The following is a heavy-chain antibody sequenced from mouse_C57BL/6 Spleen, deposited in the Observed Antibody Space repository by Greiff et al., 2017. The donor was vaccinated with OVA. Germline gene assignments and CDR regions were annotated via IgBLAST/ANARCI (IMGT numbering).Heavy chain of an antibody. J-gene: IGHJ1*03. CDR3: ARRETVDTYFDV. CDR1: GYTFTSYW. V-gene: IGHV1-69*01. D-gene: IGHD1-1*01. Sequence: QVQLQQPGAELVMPGASVKLSCTASGYTFTSYWMHWVKQRPGQGLEWIGEIDPSDSYTNYNHKFKGQSTLTVDKSSSTAYMQLSSLTSEDSAVYYCARRETVDTYFDVWGTGTTVTVSA. CDR2: IDPSDSYT.